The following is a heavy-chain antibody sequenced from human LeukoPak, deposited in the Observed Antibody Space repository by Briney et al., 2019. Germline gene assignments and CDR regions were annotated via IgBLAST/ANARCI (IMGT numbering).Heavy chain of an antibody. D-gene: IGHD6-6*01. CDR1: GYSFTSYR. CDR2: IFPGDSNT. Sequence: GESLKISCKGSGYSFTSYRIGWVRQMPGKGLEWMGIIFPGDSNTKYSPSFQGQVTISADKSINTAYLQWSSLKPSDTAMYYCARHAISYSSSAHFQHWGQGTLVAVSS. CDR3: ARHAISYSSSAHFQH. J-gene: IGHJ4*02. V-gene: IGHV5-51*01.